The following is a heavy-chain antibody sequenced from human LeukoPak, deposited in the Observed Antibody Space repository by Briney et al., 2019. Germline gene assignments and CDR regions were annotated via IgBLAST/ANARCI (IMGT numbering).Heavy chain of an antibody. D-gene: IGHD6-19*01. CDR1: GFTFSDYS. Sequence: PGGSLRLSCAASGFTFSDYSMHWVRQAPGKGLNWVAFIRYDGSNKYYADYVKGRFTISRDNSKNTLYLQMNSLRAEDTAVYYCARGGRSKWLAHYYYYYMDVWGKGTTVTVSS. V-gene: IGHV3-30*02. CDR3: ARGGRSKWLAHYYYYYMDV. J-gene: IGHJ6*03. CDR2: IRYDGSNK.